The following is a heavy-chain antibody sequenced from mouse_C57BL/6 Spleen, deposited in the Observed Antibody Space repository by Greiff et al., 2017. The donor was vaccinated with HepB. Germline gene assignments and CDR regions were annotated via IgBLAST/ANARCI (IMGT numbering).Heavy chain of an antibody. V-gene: IGHV1-52*01. Sequence: QVQLQQPGAELVRPGSSVKLSCKASGYTFTSYWMHWVKQRPIQGLEWIGNIDPSDSETHYNQKFKDKATLTVDKSSSTAYMQLSSLTSEDSAVYYCARGPIYYDYPFDYWGKGTTLTVSS. CDR2: IDPSDSET. CDR1: GYTFTSYW. D-gene: IGHD2-4*01. J-gene: IGHJ2*01. CDR3: ARGPIYYDYPFDY.